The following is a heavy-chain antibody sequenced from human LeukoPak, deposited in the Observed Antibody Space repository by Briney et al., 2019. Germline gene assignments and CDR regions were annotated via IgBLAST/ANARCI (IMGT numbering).Heavy chain of an antibody. J-gene: IGHJ5*02. CDR2: ISGSGGST. V-gene: IGHV3-23*01. CDR1: GFTFSSYA. Sequence: GGSLRLSCAASGFTFSSYAMSWVRQAPGKGLEWVSAISGSGGSTYYADSAKGRFTISRDNSKNTLYLQMNSLRAEDTAVYYCAKDHYNWNYGWFDPWGQGTLVTVSS. D-gene: IGHD1-7*01. CDR3: AKDHYNWNYGWFDP.